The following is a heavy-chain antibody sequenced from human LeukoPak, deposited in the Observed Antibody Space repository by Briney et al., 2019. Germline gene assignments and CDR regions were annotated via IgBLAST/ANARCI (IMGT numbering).Heavy chain of an antibody. D-gene: IGHD3-22*01. CDR3: ASGYYDSSGYYWRAFDI. V-gene: IGHV3-48*04. CDR1: GFTFSSYS. J-gene: IGHJ3*02. Sequence: GGSLRLSCAASGFTFSSYSMNWVRQAPGKGLEWVSYISSSGNSIYYADSVKGRFTISRDNAKNSLYLQMNSLRAEDTAVYYCASGYYDSSGYYWRAFDIWGQGTMVTVSS. CDR2: ISSSGNSI.